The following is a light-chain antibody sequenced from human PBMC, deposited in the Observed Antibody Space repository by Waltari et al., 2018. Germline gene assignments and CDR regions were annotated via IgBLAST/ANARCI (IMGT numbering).Light chain of an antibody. V-gene: IGKV3-20*01. CDR1: QRVSSSY. CDR2: GAS. CDR3: QQYGSSPRT. Sequence: EIVLTQSPGTLSLSPGERATLSCRASQRVSSSYLAWYQQKPGQAPRLLRYGASSRATGIPGRFSGSGSGTDFTLTISRLDPEDFAVYYCQQYGSSPRTFGQGTKVESK. J-gene: IGKJ1*01.